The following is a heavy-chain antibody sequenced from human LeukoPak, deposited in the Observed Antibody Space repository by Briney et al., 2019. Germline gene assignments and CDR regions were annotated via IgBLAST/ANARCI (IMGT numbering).Heavy chain of an antibody. CDR2: INHSGST. D-gene: IGHD2-2*01. CDR1: GGSFSGYY. V-gene: IGHV4-34*01. Sequence: SETLSLTCAVYGGSFSGYYWGWIRQPPGKGLEWIGEINHSGSTNYNPSLKSRVTISVDTSKNQFSLKLSSVTAADTAVYYCARGGVVPAATKYNWFDPWGQGTLVTVSS. J-gene: IGHJ5*02. CDR3: ARGGVVPAATKYNWFDP.